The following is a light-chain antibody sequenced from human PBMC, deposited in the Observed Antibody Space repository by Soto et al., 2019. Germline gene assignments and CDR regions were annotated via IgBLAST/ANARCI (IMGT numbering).Light chain of an antibody. J-gene: IGLJ2*01. CDR1: SSDVGGYNY. CDR3: SSYTSSSTPVV. Sequence: QSVLTQPASVSGPPGQSITISCTGTSSDVGGYNYVSWYQQHPGKAPKLMIYEVSNRPSGVSNRFSGSKSGNTASLTISGLQAEDEADYYCSSYTSSSTPVVFGGGTKVTVL. V-gene: IGLV2-14*01. CDR2: EVS.